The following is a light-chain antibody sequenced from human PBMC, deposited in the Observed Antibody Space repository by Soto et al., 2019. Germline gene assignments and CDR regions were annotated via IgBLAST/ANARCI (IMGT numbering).Light chain of an antibody. CDR3: QQYPVT. J-gene: IGKJ1*01. V-gene: IGKV3-20*01. CDR2: GAS. Sequence: EIVLTQSPGTLSLSPGERATLSCRASQSVSSSYLAWYQQKPGQAPRLLIYGASSRATGIPDRFSGSGSGTDFTLTISRLEPEDVAVYYCQQYPVTFGQATKVEIK. CDR1: QSVSSSY.